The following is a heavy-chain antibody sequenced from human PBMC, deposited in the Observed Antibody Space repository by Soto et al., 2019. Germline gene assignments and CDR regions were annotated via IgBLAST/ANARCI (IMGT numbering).Heavy chain of an antibody. Sequence: SVKVSCKASGGTFSSYAISWVRQAPGQGLEWMGGIIPIFGTANYAQKFQGRVTITADESTSTAYMELSSLRSEDTAVYYCAREPAPPITAAVAGTNDYYYYGMDAWGQGTTVTVSS. CDR2: IIPIFGTA. D-gene: IGHD6-19*01. CDR3: AREPAPPITAAVAGTNDYYYYGMDA. CDR1: GGTFSSYA. V-gene: IGHV1-69*13. J-gene: IGHJ6*02.